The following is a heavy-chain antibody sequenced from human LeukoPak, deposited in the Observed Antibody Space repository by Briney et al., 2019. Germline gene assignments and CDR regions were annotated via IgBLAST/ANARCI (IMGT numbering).Heavy chain of an antibody. Sequence: SETLSLTCTVSGGSISSYYWSWIRQPPGKGLEWVGYIYYSGSTNYNPSLKSRVTISVDTSKTQFSLKLSSVTAADTAVYYCAIHVRGYDFDYWGQGTLVTVSS. CDR3: AIHVRGYDFDY. V-gene: IGHV4-59*08. CDR1: GGSISSYY. J-gene: IGHJ4*02. D-gene: IGHD5-12*01. CDR2: IYYSGST.